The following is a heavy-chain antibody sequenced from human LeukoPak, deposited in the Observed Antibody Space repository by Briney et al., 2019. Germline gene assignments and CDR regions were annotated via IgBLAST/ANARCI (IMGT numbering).Heavy chain of an antibody. CDR2: TNHSGST. CDR1: GGSFSGYY. D-gene: IGHD3-22*01. V-gene: IGHV4-34*01. Sequence: SETLSLTCAVYGGSFSGYYWSWIRQPPGKGLEWIGETNHSGSTNYNPSLKSRVTISVDTSKNQFSLKLSSVTAADTAVYYCASASSDSSGLSDYWGQGTLVTVSS. J-gene: IGHJ4*02. CDR3: ASASSDSSGLSDY.